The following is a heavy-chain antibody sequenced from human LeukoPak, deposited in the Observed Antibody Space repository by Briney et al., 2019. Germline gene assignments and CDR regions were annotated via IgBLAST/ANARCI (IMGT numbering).Heavy chain of an antibody. CDR3: ARGGGLDV. CDR1: GFTFSSYG. Sequence: GGSLRLSCAASGFTFSSYGMHWVRQAPGKGLEWVAVISYDGSNKYYADSVKGRFTISRDNAKNSLYLQMSNLRAEGTAVYFCARGGGLDVWGQGATVTISS. J-gene: IGHJ6*02. CDR2: ISYDGSNK. V-gene: IGHV3-30*03. D-gene: IGHD3-16*01.